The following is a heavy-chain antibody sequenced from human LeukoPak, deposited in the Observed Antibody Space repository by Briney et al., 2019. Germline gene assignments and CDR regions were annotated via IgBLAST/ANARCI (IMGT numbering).Heavy chain of an antibody. CDR1: GFTFSSYW. CDR2: INSDGSST. D-gene: IGHD3-9*01. J-gene: IGHJ3*02. V-gene: IGHV3-74*01. Sequence: GGSLRLYCAASGFTFSSYWMHWVRQAPGKGLVWVSRINSDGSSTSYADSVKGRFTISRDNAKNTLYLQMNSLRAEDTAVYYCARELIDWLAFDIWGQGTMVTVSS. CDR3: ARELIDWLAFDI.